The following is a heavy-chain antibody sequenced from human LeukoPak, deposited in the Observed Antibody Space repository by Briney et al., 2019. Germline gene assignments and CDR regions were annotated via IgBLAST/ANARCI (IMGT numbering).Heavy chain of an antibody. CDR3: ARASYYYDTSGLGAFHV. CDR2: IIWNSERI. CDR1: GFICGDYC. D-gene: IGHD3-22*01. V-gene: IGHV3-9*01. Sequence: SLRLSCAAAGFICGDYCMYWVRQAPGKGLEWVSGIIWNSERIMYADSVEGRFTLSRENAKNPLYIQMNSVRAEDTALYCCARASYYYDTSGLGAFHVWGQGPTV. J-gene: IGHJ3*01.